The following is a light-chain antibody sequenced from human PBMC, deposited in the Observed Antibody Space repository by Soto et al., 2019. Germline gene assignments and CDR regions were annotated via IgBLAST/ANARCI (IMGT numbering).Light chain of an antibody. CDR2: DVS. CDR1: SSDVGGYDY. J-gene: IGLJ2*01. V-gene: IGLV2-14*03. CDR3: SSYSISSPLVV. Sequence: QSVLTQPASVSGSPGQSITISCTGTSSDVGGYDYVSWYQQYPGKAPRLVLYDVSIRPSGVSNRFSGSKSGNTASLTISGLLIEDEADYYCSSYSISSPLVVFGGGTKLTVL.